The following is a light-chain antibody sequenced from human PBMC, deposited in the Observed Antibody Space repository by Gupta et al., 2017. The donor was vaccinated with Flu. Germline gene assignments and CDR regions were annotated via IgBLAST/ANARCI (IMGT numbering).Light chain of an antibody. CDR3: CSYAGNNNLEV. J-gene: IGLJ1*01. V-gene: IGLV2-8*01. CDR2: EVR. Sequence: QSALTQPPSASGSPGQSVSISCTGTSSDVGGYNYVSWYQHQPGKAPKLIICEVRQRPSGVSDRFACFKASNMALPIVSGLQDEDEAYYCSCSYAGNNNLEVFGTGTKVTVL. CDR1: SSDVGGYNY.